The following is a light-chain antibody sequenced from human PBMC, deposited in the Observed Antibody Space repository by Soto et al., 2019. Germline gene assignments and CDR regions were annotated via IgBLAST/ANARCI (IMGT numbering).Light chain of an antibody. CDR3: QHYGSSPVT. V-gene: IGKV3-20*01. Sequence: EIVLTQSPGTLSLSPGERATLSCRASQSVSSSYLAWYQQKPGQAPRLLIYGASSRATGIPDRFSGSGSGTDFTLTISRLEPEDFALYYYQHYGSSPVTFAQGTRLEIK. CDR2: GAS. J-gene: IGKJ5*01. CDR1: QSVSSSY.